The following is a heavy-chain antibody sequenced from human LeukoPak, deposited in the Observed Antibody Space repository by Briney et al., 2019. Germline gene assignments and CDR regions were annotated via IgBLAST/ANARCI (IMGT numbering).Heavy chain of an antibody. J-gene: IGHJ4*02. CDR3: ARLSTSGSYYVFDY. V-gene: IGHV4-4*07. D-gene: IGHD1-26*01. Sequence: SETLSLTCSVSGDSISGYYWSWLRQAAGEGLEWIGRLYTSGETDYNPSLKSRIAMSFDTSRNQFSLRLSSVTAADTAVYYCARLSTSGSYYVFDYWGQGTLVTVSS. CDR1: GDSISGYY. CDR2: LYTSGET.